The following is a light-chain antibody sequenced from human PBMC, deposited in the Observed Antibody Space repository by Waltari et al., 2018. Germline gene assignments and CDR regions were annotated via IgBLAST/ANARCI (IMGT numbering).Light chain of an antibody. Sequence: QSGLTPPPSVSGAPGQRATISCTGSSSNIGAGSDVHWYQLLPGPAPKLLIYGNTNRPSGVADRFAGAKSVASASFASAGHEIEDEADDYVQSDGSSLSNSVFGGGTKLTVL. J-gene: IGLJ2*01. CDR3: QSDGSSLSNSV. V-gene: IGLV1-40*01. CDR2: GNT. CDR1: SSNIGAGSD.